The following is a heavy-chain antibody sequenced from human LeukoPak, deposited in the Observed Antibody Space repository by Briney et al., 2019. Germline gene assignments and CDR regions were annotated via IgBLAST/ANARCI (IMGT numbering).Heavy chain of an antibody. D-gene: IGHD6-13*01. CDR3: ARASSSWYPY. Sequence: PSETLSLTCAVYGGSFSGYYWSWIRQPPGKGLEWIGEINHSGSTNYNPSFKSRVTISVDTSKNQFSLKLSSVTAADTAVYYCARASSSWYPYWGQGTLVTVSS. J-gene: IGHJ4*02. V-gene: IGHV4-34*01. CDR2: INHSGST. CDR1: GGSFSGYY.